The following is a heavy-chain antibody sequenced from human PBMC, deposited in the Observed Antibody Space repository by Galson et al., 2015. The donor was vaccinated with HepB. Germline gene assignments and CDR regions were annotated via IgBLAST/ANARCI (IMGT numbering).Heavy chain of an antibody. Sequence: SLRLSCAASGFTFSTSWVHWVRQAPGEGLMWVSRINSDGNTIDYADSVKGRFTISRDNAKNSLYLQMNSLRDEDTAVYYCVCVVVITNYWGQGTLVTVSS. D-gene: IGHD3-22*01. J-gene: IGHJ4*02. CDR3: VCVVVITNY. CDR1: GFTFSTSW. V-gene: IGHV3-74*01. CDR2: INSDGNTI.